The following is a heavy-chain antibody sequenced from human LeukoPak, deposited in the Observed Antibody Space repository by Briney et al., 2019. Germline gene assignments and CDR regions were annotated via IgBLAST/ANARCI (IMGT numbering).Heavy chain of an antibody. J-gene: IGHJ3*02. CDR1: GYTFTSYD. CDR2: MNPNSGNT. CDR3: AVGARVPAALDAFDI. D-gene: IGHD2-2*01. Sequence: GASVKVSCKASGYTFTSYDINWVRQATGQGLEWMGWMNPNSGNTGYAQKFQGRVTITRNTSISTAYMELSSLRSEDTAVYYCAVGARVPAALDAFDIWGQGTMVTVSS. V-gene: IGHV1-8*03.